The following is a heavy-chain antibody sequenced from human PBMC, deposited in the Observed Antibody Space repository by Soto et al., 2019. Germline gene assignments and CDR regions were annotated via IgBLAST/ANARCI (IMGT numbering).Heavy chain of an antibody. CDR3: ATIAVPPAFDI. D-gene: IGHD6-19*01. CDR1: GFTFSSYA. Sequence: LRLSCAASGFTFSSYAMHWVRQAPGKGLEWVAVISYDGSNKYYADSVKGRFTISRDNSKNTLYLQMNSLRAEDTAVYYCATIAVPPAFDIWGQGTMVTVSS. V-gene: IGHV3-30-3*01. CDR2: ISYDGSNK. J-gene: IGHJ3*02.